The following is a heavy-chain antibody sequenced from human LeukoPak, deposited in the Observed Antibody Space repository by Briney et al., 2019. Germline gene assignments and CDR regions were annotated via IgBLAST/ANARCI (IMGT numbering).Heavy chain of an antibody. CDR1: GGSFSGYY. J-gene: IGHJ4*02. Sequence: SETLSLTCAVYGGSFSGYYWSWSRQPPGKGLEWIGEIDHRGSTNYNPSLKSRVAISVDTSKNQFSLRLSSVTTADTAVYYCVTPIGDSSTSEHWGQGTLVTVSS. CDR2: IDHRGST. D-gene: IGHD6-13*01. V-gene: IGHV4-34*01. CDR3: VTPIGDSSTSEH.